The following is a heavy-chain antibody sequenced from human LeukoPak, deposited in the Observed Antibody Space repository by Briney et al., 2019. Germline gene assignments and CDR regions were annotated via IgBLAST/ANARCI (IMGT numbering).Heavy chain of an antibody. J-gene: IGHJ4*02. CDR3: ARADSSGWYSGDY. V-gene: IGHV3-33*01. Sequence: GGSLRLSCAASGFTFSSYGMHWVRQAPGKVPEWVAVIWYDGSNKFYADSVKGRFTISRDNSKNTVYLQMNSLRAEDTAVYYCARADSSGWYSGDYWGQGTLVTVSS. D-gene: IGHD6-19*01. CDR1: GFTFSSYG. CDR2: IWYDGSNK.